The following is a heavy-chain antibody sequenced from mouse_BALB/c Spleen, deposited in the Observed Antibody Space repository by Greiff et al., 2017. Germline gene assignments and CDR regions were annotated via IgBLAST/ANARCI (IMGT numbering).Heavy chain of an antibody. Sequence: QVQLQQSGPGLVAPSQSLSITCTVSGFSLTGYGVNWVRQPPGKGLEWLGMIWGDGSTDYNSALKSRLSISKDNSKSQVFLKMNSLQTDDTARYYCARDAYYGNYGGYFDVWGAGTTVTVSS. D-gene: IGHD2-10*01. V-gene: IGHV2-6-7*01. CDR1: GFSLTGYG. J-gene: IGHJ1*01. CDR2: IWGDGST. CDR3: ARDAYYGNYGGYFDV.